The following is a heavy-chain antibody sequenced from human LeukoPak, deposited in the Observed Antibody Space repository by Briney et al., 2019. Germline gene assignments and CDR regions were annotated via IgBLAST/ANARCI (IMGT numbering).Heavy chain of an antibody. CDR1: GYTFTSYD. J-gene: IGHJ5*02. V-gene: IGHV1-18*01. CDR2: ISAYNGNT. D-gene: IGHD3-9*01. CDR3: ARDGNVLRYFDWPRPRFDP. Sequence: ASVKVSCKASGYTFTSYDINWVRQATGQGLEWMGWISAYNGNTNYAQKLQGRVTMTTDTSTSTAYMELRSLRSDDTAVYYCARDGNVLRYFDWPRPRFDPWGQGTLVTVSS.